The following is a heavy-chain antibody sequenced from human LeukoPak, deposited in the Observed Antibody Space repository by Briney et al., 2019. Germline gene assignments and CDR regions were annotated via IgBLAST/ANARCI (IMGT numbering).Heavy chain of an antibody. V-gene: IGHV4-31*03. D-gene: IGHD3-22*01. Sequence: PSQTLSLTCTVSGGSINSGDYYWSWIRQHPGKGLEWTGYIYYSGSTYYNPSLKGRVTISVDTSKNHFSLKLSSVTAADTAVYYCARMSGRESSGYYLDYWGQGTLVTVSS. J-gene: IGHJ4*02. CDR1: GGSINSGDYY. CDR3: ARMSGRESSGYYLDY. CDR2: IYYSGST.